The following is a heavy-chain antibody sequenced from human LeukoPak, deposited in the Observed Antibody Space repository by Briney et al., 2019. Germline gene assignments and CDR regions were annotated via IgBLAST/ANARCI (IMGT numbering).Heavy chain of an antibody. CDR1: GYTFPSYD. CDR3: ARVTVFGGMGGFDY. V-gene: IGHV1-8*01. D-gene: IGHD3-3*01. Sequence: ASVKVSCKASGYTFPSYDINWVGPATGQELEWMGWMNPNSGNTGYAQKFQGRVTMTRNTSISTAYMELSSLRSEDTAVYYCARVTVFGGMGGFDYWGQGTLVTVSS. J-gene: IGHJ4*02. CDR2: MNPNSGNT.